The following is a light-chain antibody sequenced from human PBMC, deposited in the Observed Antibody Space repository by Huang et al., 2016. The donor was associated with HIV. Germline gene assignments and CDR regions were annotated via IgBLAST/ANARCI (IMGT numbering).Light chain of an antibody. Sequence: EIVLTQSPGTLSLSPGERATLSCRASQSVSNSYLAWYQQKPGQPPRLLIYGASSRATGIPDRFGGSGSGTDFTLTISRLEPEDFAVYYCQQYGTSPRTFGQGTKLEIK. V-gene: IGKV3-20*01. CDR3: QQYGTSPRT. CDR1: QSVSNSY. CDR2: GAS. J-gene: IGKJ2*01.